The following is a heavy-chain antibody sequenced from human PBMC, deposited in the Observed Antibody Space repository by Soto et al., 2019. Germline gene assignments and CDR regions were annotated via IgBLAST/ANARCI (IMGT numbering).Heavy chain of an antibody. J-gene: IGHJ3*02. D-gene: IGHD6-25*01. CDR1: GFTFSSYT. CDR2: ISGSGGRT. Sequence: GSLRLSCAASGFTFSSYTMAWVRQALGKGMEWDSSISGSGGRTYYADSVKGRFTISRDNSKNTLYLQMNSLRAEDTAVYYCAKPRSIAAGYDAFDIWGQGTMVTVSS. V-gene: IGHV3-23*01. CDR3: AKPRSIAAGYDAFDI.